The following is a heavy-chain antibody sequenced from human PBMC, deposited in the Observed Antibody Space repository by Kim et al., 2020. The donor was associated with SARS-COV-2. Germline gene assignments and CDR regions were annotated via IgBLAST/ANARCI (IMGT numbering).Heavy chain of an antibody. Sequence: QRFQGRVTITSDTSASTAYMELSSLRSEDTAVYYCAGYSSSWRQDWYFDLWGRGTLVTVSS. V-gene: IGHV1-3*01. CDR3: AGYSSSWRQDWYFDL. D-gene: IGHD6-13*01. J-gene: IGHJ2*01.